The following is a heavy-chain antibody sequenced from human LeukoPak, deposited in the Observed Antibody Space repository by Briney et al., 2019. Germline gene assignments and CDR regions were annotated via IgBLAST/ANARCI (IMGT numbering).Heavy chain of an antibody. Sequence: GGSLRLSCAASGFTFSSYWMSWVRQAPGKGLEWVANIKQDGSEKYYVDSVKGRFTISRDNSKNTLYLQMNSLRAEDTAVYYCAKCYVRYFDYWGQGTLVTVSS. V-gene: IGHV3-7*03. CDR1: GFTFSSYW. D-gene: IGHD3-10*02. CDR2: IKQDGSEK. J-gene: IGHJ4*02. CDR3: AKCYVRYFDY.